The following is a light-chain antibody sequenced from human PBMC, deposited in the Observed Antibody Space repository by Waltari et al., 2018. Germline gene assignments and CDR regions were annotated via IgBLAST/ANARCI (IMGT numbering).Light chain of an antibody. CDR1: SSDVGAYNY. V-gene: IGLV2-8*01. CDR2: EVT. J-gene: IGLJ1*01. Sequence: QSALTQPPSASGSPGQSVTISWTGTSSDVGAYNYVSWYQQYPGKAPKLIIYEVTNRPSGVPDRFSGSKSGNTASLTVSGLQADDEADYYCCSHGGSNNFYIFGTGTTVTVL. CDR3: CSHGGSNNFYI.